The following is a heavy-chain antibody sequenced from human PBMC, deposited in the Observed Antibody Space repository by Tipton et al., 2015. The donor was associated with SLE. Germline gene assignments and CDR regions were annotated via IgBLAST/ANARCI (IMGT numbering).Heavy chain of an antibody. Sequence: TLSLTCTVSGASLSNSNYYWGWVRQAPGGGLEWIAMVFHRGSTYFNPSLKSRVTISIDASKNELSLRLRSVTAADTAVYYCTRHAPTVTTYGWFDPWGQGTQVTVAS. CDR2: VFHRGST. V-gene: IGHV4-39*01. J-gene: IGHJ5*02. CDR3: TRHAPTVTTYGWFDP. D-gene: IGHD4-17*01. CDR1: GASLSNSNYY.